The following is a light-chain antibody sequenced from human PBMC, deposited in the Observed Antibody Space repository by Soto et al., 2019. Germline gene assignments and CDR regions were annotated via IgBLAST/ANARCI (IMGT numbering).Light chain of an antibody. CDR1: QTVLKSSNNRNY. CDR2: WAS. V-gene: IGKV4-1*01. Sequence: DIVMTQSPDSLALSVGERATLNCKSSQTVLKSSNNRNYLAWYQQKPGQPPKXXMYWASTRESGVPDRCSGRGAGTDVTLTISDLRAEDVAVYYCQQYLETLLTFGGGTKVDIK. J-gene: IGKJ4*01. CDR3: QQYLETLLT.